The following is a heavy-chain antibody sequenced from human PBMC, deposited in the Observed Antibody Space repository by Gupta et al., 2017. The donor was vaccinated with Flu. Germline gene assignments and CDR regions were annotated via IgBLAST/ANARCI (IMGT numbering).Heavy chain of an antibody. J-gene: IGHJ4*02. CDR1: GFTFISYW. Sequence: ELQLVESGGGLVPPGGSLSLSCAASGFTFISYWMHWVRQAPGKGLVWVSRINSDGSSTSYADSVKGRFTISRDNAKNTLYLQMNSLRAEDTAVYYCARGAVRIAVAGPIDYWGQGTLVTVSS. D-gene: IGHD6-19*01. CDR2: INSDGSST. CDR3: ARGAVRIAVAGPIDY. V-gene: IGHV3-74*01.